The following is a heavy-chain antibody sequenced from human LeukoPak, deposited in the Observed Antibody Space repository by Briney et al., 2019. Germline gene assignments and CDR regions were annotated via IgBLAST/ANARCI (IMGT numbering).Heavy chain of an antibody. CDR1: GYIFTPHH. Sequence: ASVKVYCKTSGYIFTPHHIRWMRQAPGQGLELLGWVSAANNPEYSQKFQGRVVITRDASATTSYLELNSLRSEDTAVYYCAMSVEMPPIPSFDYWGQGTLVTVSS. D-gene: IGHD5-24*01. CDR2: VSAANNP. J-gene: IGHJ4*02. V-gene: IGHV1-3*01. CDR3: AMSVEMPPIPSFDY.